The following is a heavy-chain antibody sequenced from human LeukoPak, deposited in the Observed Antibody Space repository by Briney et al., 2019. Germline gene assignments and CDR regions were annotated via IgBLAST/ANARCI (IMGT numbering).Heavy chain of an antibody. D-gene: IGHD1-1*01. CDR3: ARATAGTTLFEGIDY. CDR1: GYSISSGYY. Sequence: SETLSLTCTVSGYSISSGYYWGWIRQPPGKGLEWIGSIYHSGRTYYSPSLKSRVTISVDTSKNQFSLKLSSVTAADTAVYYCARATAGTTLFEGIDYWGQGTLVTVSS. J-gene: IGHJ4*02. V-gene: IGHV4-38-2*02. CDR2: IYHSGRT.